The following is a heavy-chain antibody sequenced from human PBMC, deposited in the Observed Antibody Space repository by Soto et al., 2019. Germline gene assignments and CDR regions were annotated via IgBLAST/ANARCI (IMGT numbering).Heavy chain of an antibody. Sequence: SVKVSCKASGGTFSSYAISWVRQAPGQGLEWMGGIIPMFGTGSYAQKFQGRVTITAGGSTSRAYMELSSLRSEDTAVHYCARARARYSGYASGYYGMEVWGKGTTVTVSS. D-gene: IGHD5-12*01. J-gene: IGHJ6*04. CDR2: IIPMFGTG. V-gene: IGHV1-69*13. CDR3: ARARARYSGYASGYYGMEV. CDR1: GGTFSSYA.